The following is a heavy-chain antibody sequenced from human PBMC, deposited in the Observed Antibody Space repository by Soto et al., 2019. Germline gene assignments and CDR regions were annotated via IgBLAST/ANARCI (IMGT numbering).Heavy chain of an antibody. CDR3: ARESGGAKATLEYYYFYMDV. CDR2: INPNSGVT. D-gene: IGHD1-26*01. Sequence: QVQLVQSGAEVKKPGASVTVSCRSSGDTFNDYYIHWVRQAPGQGLEWMGWINPNSGVTKDAQKFQARVSLTRDTTIRTVYMKLSRLRSDDTAVYYCARESGGAKATLEYYYFYMDVWGTGTTVTVSS. J-gene: IGHJ6*03. CDR1: GDTFNDYY. V-gene: IGHV1-2*02.